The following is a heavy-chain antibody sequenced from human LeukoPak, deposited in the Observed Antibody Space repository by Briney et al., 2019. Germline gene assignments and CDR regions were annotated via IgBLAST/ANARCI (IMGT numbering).Heavy chain of an antibody. CDR1: GGSFSGYY. Sequence: SETLSLTCAVYGGSFSGYYWSWIRQPPGKGLEWIGEINHSGSTNYNPSLKSRVTISVDTSKNQFSLKLSSVTAADTAVYYCAGYYYGSGSYHTFDPWGQGTLVTVSS. V-gene: IGHV4-34*01. CDR3: AGYYYGSGSYHTFDP. CDR2: INHSGST. J-gene: IGHJ5*02. D-gene: IGHD3-10*01.